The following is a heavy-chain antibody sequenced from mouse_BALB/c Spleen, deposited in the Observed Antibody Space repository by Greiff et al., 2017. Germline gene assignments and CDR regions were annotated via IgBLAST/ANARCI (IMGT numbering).Heavy chain of an antibody. CDR2: INPNNGGT. Sequence: VQLQQSGPELVKPGASVKISCKASGYTFTDYNMDWVKQSHGKSLEWIGDINPNNGGTIYNQKFKGKATLTVDKSSSTAYMELRSLTSEDTAVYYCARRYAMDYWGQGTSVTVSS. V-gene: IGHV1-18*01. CDR3: ARRYAMDY. J-gene: IGHJ4*01. CDR1: GYTFTDYN.